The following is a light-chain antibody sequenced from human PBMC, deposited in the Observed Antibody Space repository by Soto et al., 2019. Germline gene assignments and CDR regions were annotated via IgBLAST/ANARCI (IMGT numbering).Light chain of an antibody. J-gene: IGKJ2*01. Sequence: DIQMTQSPSSLSASVGDRVTITCRASQGITTDFAWYQQKPGKAPKRLIYAAASLQSGVPSRFSGSGCGTEFPHTISSLQPEDFAAYYCLHYYSYPYTFGVGTKLDIK. V-gene: IGKV1-17*01. CDR3: LHYYSYPYT. CDR1: QGITTD. CDR2: AAA.